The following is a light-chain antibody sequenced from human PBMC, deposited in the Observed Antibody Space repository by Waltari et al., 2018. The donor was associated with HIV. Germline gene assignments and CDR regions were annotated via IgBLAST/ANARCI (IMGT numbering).Light chain of an antibody. Sequence: DIVMTQSPDSLAVSLGARATINCKSSQSVLYSSNHKNYLAWYQQKPGQPPKLLIYWASARESGVPGRFSGSGSGTDFTLTISSLQAEDVAVYYCQQYYTTPPTFGGGTKVEIK. CDR2: WAS. CDR3: QQYYTTPPT. CDR1: QSVLYSSNHKNY. V-gene: IGKV4-1*01. J-gene: IGKJ4*01.